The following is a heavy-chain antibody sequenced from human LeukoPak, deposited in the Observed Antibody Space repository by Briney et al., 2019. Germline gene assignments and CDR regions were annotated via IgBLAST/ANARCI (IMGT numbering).Heavy chain of an antibody. Sequence: GRSLRLSCAASGFTFSSYAMHWVRQAPGKGLEWVAVISYDGSNKYYADSVKGRFTISRDNSKNTLYLQMNSLRAEDTAVYYCARSCTNGVCYLDYWGQGTLVTVSS. CDR2: ISYDGSNK. J-gene: IGHJ4*02. CDR3: ARSCTNGVCYLDY. D-gene: IGHD2-8*01. V-gene: IGHV3-30*01. CDR1: GFTFSSYA.